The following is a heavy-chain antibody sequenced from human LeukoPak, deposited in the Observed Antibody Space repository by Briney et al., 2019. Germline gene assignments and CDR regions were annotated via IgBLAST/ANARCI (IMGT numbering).Heavy chain of an antibody. CDR2: IGGSGADT. Sequence: GLSLRLSCAASGFTFSSYAMKWVRQAPGKGLEWVSSIGGSGADTYYADSVKGRFTISRDNSKNTLHLQMNSLRAEDTAVYYCARDQYSYAHAAHWGQGTLVTVSS. D-gene: IGHD5-18*01. CDR3: ARDQYSYAHAAH. V-gene: IGHV3-23*01. J-gene: IGHJ4*02. CDR1: GFTFSSYA.